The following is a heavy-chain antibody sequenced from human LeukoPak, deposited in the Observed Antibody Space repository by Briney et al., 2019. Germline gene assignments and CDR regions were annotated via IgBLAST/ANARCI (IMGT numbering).Heavy chain of an antibody. CDR1: GYTFTSYY. Sequence: GASVKVSCKASGYTFTSYYMHWVRQAPGQGLERMGWINTNTGNPTYAQGFTGRFVFSLDTSVSTAYLQISSLKAEDTAVYYCARDGSGWYLLTDYWGQGTLVTVSS. V-gene: IGHV7-4-1*02. CDR3: ARDGSGWYLLTDY. D-gene: IGHD6-19*01. J-gene: IGHJ4*02. CDR2: INTNTGNP.